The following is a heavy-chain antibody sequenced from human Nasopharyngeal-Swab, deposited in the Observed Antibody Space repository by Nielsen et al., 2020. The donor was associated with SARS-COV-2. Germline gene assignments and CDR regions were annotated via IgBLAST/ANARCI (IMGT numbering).Heavy chain of an antibody. CDR3: VKDGYCTNGVCGFDAFDI. CDR1: GFSFSTHA. Sequence: GESLKISCAASGFSFSTHAMTWIRQAPGKGLEWVSSLGVGGGPTYYADSAKGRFTISSDNSKNTLYLQMNGLRAEDTALYYCVKDGYCTNGVCGFDAFDIWGRGTMVTVSS. V-gene: IGHV3-23*01. CDR2: LGVGGGPT. J-gene: IGHJ3*02. D-gene: IGHD2-8*01.